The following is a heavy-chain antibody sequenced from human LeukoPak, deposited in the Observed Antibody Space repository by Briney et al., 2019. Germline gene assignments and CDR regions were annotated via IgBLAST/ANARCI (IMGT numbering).Heavy chain of an antibody. V-gene: IGHV3-7*03. CDR1: GFTFSSYW. Sequence: PGGSLRLSCAASGFTFSSYWMNWVRQAPGKGLEWVANIKPDGGHQNYVDSVKGRFTISRDNAKNSLYLQMNSLRAEDTAVYYCARSHCSGGSCYFDYWGQGTLVTVSS. CDR3: ARSHCSGGSCYFDY. J-gene: IGHJ4*02. D-gene: IGHD2-15*01. CDR2: IKPDGGHQ.